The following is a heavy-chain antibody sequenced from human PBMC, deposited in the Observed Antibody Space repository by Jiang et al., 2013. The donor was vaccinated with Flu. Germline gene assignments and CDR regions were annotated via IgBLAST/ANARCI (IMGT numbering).Heavy chain of an antibody. J-gene: IGHJ4*02. CDR2: IRASGINT. D-gene: IGHD3-16*01. Sequence: EVQLLESGGRLDTAGGSLRLSCAASGFSFSSSDMTWVRQAPGKGLEWVAGIRASGINTHYGDSARGRFSISRDNSRNTLYLELSSLRDEDTALYYCVKDKGGYYFDSWGQGTLVTVSS. CDR1: GFSFSSSD. CDR3: VKDKGGYYFDS. V-gene: IGHV3-23*01.